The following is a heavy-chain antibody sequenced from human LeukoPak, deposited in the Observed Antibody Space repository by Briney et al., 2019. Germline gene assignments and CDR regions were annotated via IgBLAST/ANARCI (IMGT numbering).Heavy chain of an antibody. Sequence: GASVKVSCKASGYTFTGYYMHLVRQAPGQRLEWMGWINPNRVGKNYAQKFQGRVTMTRETSISTAYMELIRLRSDDTAVYYCARNNYCSGGSCYEIGSWFDPWGQGTLVTVSS. V-gene: IGHV1-2*02. D-gene: IGHD2-15*01. CDR1: GYTFTGYY. CDR2: INPNRVGK. CDR3: ARNNYCSGGSCYEIGSWFDP. J-gene: IGHJ5*02.